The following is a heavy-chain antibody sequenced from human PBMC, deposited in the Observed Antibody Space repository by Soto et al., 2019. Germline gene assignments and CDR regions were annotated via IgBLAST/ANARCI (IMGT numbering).Heavy chain of an antibody. J-gene: IGHJ4*02. CDR2: IRSKTYGGTT. Sequence: GGSLRLSCTASGFTFGDYPMSWFRQTPGKGLEWLGFIRSKTYGGTTEYAASVKGRFTISRDDSKSIAFLRMNSLKTEDTAVYYCTRDIFWVAYWGQGTLVTVSS. V-gene: IGHV3-49*03. D-gene: IGHD2-21*01. CDR1: GFTFGDYP. CDR3: TRDIFWVAY.